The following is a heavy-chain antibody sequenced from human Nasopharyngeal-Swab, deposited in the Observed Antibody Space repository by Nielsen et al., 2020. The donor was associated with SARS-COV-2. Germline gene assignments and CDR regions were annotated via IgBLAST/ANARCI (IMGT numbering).Heavy chain of an antibody. J-gene: IGHJ3*02. CDR3: ARGDKAEITIFGVVIISAAFDI. Sequence: PGKGLEWIGYIYYSGSTYYNPSLKSRVTISVDTSKNQFSLKLSSVTAADTAVYYCARGDKAEITIFGVVIISAAFDIWGQGTMVT. D-gene: IGHD3-3*01. V-gene: IGHV4-31*02. CDR2: IYYSGST.